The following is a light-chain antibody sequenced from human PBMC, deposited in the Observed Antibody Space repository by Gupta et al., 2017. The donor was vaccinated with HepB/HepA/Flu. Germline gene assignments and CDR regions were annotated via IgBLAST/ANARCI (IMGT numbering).Light chain of an antibody. CDR3: HQYYAAPFT. CDR2: WAS. Sequence: IVITQSPDSLAVSLGERATINCKSSQSILYIPNNENYLAWYQQKPGQPPKLLIYWASSREAGVPDRFSGSWSATDFSLTISSLQAEDVALYYCHQYYAAPFTFGQGTKLEIK. V-gene: IGKV4-1*01. CDR1: QSILYIPNNENY. J-gene: IGKJ2*01.